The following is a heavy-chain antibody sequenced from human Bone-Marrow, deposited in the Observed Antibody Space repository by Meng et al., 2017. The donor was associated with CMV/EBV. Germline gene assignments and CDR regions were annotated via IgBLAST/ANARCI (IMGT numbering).Heavy chain of an antibody. D-gene: IGHD3-10*01. CDR2: ISSSSSDI. CDR3: ARDWFHSIFDY. CDR1: GFNFSSYS. J-gene: IGHJ4*02. Sequence: GESLKISCAASGFNFSSYSMNWVRQAPGRGLEWVSSISSSSSDIHYVDSLRGRFTISRDNAKNSLYLQMNSLRAEDTAVYYCARDWFHSIFDYWGQGARVTVYS. V-gene: IGHV3-21*01.